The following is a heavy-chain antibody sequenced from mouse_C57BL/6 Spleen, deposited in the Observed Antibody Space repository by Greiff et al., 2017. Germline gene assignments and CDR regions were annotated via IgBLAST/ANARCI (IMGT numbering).Heavy chain of an antibody. CDR3: ARHEEAAQATNYFDY. J-gene: IGHJ2*01. CDR2: FYPGSGSI. V-gene: IGHV1-62-2*01. Sequence: CGAELVKPGASVKLSCKASGYTFTEYTIHWVKQRSGQGLEWIGWFYPGSGSIKYNEKFKDKATLTADKSSSTVYMELSRLTSEDSAVYFCARHEEAAQATNYFDYWGQGTTLTVSS. CDR1: GYTFTEYT. D-gene: IGHD3-2*02.